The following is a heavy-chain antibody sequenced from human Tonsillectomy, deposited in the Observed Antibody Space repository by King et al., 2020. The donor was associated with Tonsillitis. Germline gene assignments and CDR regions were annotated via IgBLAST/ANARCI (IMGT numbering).Heavy chain of an antibody. D-gene: IGHD6-19*01. CDR3: VGVGRRGWAFDY. CDR1: GFAFGTYS. V-gene: IGHV3-48*01. CDR2: ISSSSSTI. Sequence: VQLVESGGGLVETGGSLRLSCAGSGFAFGTYSINWVRQAPGKGLEWLSYISSSSSTIYYADSVKGRFTISRDHAENSVYLQMNSLRAEDTAVYYCVGVGRRGWAFDYWGPGTLVTVSS. J-gene: IGHJ4*02.